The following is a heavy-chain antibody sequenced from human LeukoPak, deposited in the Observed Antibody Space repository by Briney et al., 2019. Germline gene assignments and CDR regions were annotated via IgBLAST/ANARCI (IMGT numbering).Heavy chain of an antibody. CDR2: IYHSGST. D-gene: IGHD3-10*01. Sequence: SETLSLTCAVSGYSISSGYYWGWIRQPPGKGLEWLGSIYHSGSTYYNPSLKSRVTISVDTSKNQFSLKLSSVTAADTAVYYCARHAGKVRGHYYYYYYYMDVWGKGTTVTVSS. CDR3: ARHAGKVRGHYYYYYYYMDV. J-gene: IGHJ6*03. V-gene: IGHV4-38-2*01. CDR1: GYSISSGYY.